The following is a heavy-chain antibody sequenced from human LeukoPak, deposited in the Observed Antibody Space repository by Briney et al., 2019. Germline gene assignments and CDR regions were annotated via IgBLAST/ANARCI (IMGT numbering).Heavy chain of an antibody. V-gene: IGHV4-34*01. Sequence: PSETLSLTCAVYGGSFSDSYWTWIRQPPGKGLEWIGETNHSGSTNYNPSLKSRVTISVDTSKNQFSLKLSSVTAADTAVYYCARGPRGYSGYGLLRFDYWGQGTLVSVSS. CDR3: ARGPRGYSGYGLLRFDY. CDR2: TNHSGST. J-gene: IGHJ4*02. D-gene: IGHD5-12*01. CDR1: GGSFSDSY.